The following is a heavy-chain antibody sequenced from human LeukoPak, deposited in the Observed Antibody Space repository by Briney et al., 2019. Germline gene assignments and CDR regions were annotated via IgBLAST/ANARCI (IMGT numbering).Heavy chain of an antibody. CDR1: GFTFSSYS. V-gene: IGHV3-21*01. D-gene: IGHD6-19*01. CDR2: ISGSSSYI. Sequence: GGSLRLSCAASGFTFSSYSMNWVRQAPGKGLEWVSSISGSSSYINYADSVKGRFTISRDNTQNSLFLQLNSLRAEDTAVYYCARDPYSSGWYKDAFDIWGQGTMVTVSS. J-gene: IGHJ3*02. CDR3: ARDPYSSGWYKDAFDI.